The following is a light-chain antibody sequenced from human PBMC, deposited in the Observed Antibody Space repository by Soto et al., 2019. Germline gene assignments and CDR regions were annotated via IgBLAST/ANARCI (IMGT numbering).Light chain of an antibody. V-gene: IGLV2-11*01. CDR2: GVS. J-gene: IGLJ3*02. Sequence: QSVLTQPRSVSGSPGQSVTISCTGTNSDVGGYNYVSWYQQYPGKAPKLMISGVSERPSGVPDRFSGSKSGNTASLTISGLQAEDEADYYCCSYVDTDTWAFGGGTK. CDR3: CSYVDTDTWA. CDR1: NSDVGGYNY.